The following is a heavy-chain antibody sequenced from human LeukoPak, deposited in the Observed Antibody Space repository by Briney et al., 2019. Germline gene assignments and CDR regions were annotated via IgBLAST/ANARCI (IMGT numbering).Heavy chain of an antibody. D-gene: IGHD2-2*01. Sequence: GGSLRLSCAASGFTFSSYAMSWVRQAPGKGLEWVAVISYDGSNKYYADSVKGRFTISRDNSKNTLYLQMNSLRAEDTAVYYCAKISCAIVVVPAADPAGAFDIWGQGTMVTVSS. CDR2: ISYDGSNK. CDR3: AKISCAIVVVPAADPAGAFDI. V-gene: IGHV3-30*18. CDR1: GFTFSSYA. J-gene: IGHJ3*02.